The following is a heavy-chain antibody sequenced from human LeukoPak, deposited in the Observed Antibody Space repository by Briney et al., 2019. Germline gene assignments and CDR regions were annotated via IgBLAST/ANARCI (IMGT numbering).Heavy chain of an antibody. CDR2: IYYSGST. CDR1: GGSISSGDYY. J-gene: IGHJ3*02. V-gene: IGHV4-30-4*01. D-gene: IGHD3-16*01. CDR3: ALFPGEGDPFDI. Sequence: SETLSLTCTVSGGSISSGDYYWSWNRQPPGKGLEWIGYIYYSGSTSYNPSLKSRLTISVDTSKNQFSLKLSSVTAADTAVYYCALFPGEGDPFDIWGQGTMVTVSS.